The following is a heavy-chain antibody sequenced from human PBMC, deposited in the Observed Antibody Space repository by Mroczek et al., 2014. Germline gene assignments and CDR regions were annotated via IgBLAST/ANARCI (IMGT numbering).Heavy chain of an antibody. Sequence: QVQLQQSGPGLVKPSQTLSLTCTVSGGSISSGSYYWSWIRQPAGKGLEWIGRIYTSGSTNYNPSLKSRVTISVDTSKNQFSLKLSSVTAADTAVYYCARGSVAAGQPIDAFDIWGQGTMVTVSS. V-gene: IGHV4-61*02. CDR3: ARGSVAAGQPIDAFDI. D-gene: IGHD6-13*01. CDR1: GGSISSGSYY. CDR2: IYTSGST. J-gene: IGHJ3*02.